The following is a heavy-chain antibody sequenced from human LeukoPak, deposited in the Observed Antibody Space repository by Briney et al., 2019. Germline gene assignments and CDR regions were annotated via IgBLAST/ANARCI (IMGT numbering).Heavy chain of an antibody. CDR2: ISYDGSIK. CDR1: GFTFSSYA. D-gene: IGHD3-22*01. Sequence: RGSLRLSCAASGFTFSSYAMHWVRQAPGKGLEWVAVISYDGSIKYYADSAKGRFTISRDNSKNTLYLQMNSLRAEDTAVYYCARGLRDVVVVIKTPGFFDYWGQGTLVTVSS. J-gene: IGHJ4*02. V-gene: IGHV3-30-3*01. CDR3: ARGLRDVVVVIKTPGFFDY.